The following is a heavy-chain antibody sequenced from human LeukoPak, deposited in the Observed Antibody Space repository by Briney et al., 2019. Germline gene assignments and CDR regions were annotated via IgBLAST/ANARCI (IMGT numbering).Heavy chain of an antibody. Sequence: GGSLRLSCAASGFTFSSYAMSWVRQAPGKGLEWVSTISGSGTATYYADSVKGRFTISRNNSKNTLYLQMNSLRAEDTAVYYCAKWEGSSGCAFDYWGQGTLVTVSS. D-gene: IGHD3-22*01. CDR3: AKWEGSSGCAFDY. CDR1: GFTFSSYA. V-gene: IGHV3-23*01. J-gene: IGHJ4*02. CDR2: ISGSGTAT.